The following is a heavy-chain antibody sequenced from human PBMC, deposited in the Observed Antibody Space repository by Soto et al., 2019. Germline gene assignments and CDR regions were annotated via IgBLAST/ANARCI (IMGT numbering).Heavy chain of an antibody. CDR1: GYSFTSFR. V-gene: IGHV5-51*01. J-gene: IGHJ4*02. CDR2: TYPGDSDT. Sequence: GESLKISCKGSGYSFTSFRIGWVRQMPGKGLEWMGITYPGDSDTRYSPSFQGQVTISADKSISTAYLQWSSLKASDTAMYYCARDYYDSSGYRRIYFDYWGQGTLVTVSS. D-gene: IGHD3-22*01. CDR3: ARDYYDSSGYRRIYFDY.